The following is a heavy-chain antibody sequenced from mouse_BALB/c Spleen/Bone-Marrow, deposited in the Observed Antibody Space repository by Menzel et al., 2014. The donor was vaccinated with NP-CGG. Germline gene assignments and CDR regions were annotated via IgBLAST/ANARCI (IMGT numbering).Heavy chain of an antibody. Sequence: EVKLQESGGGLVQPGGSMKLSCAASGFTFSDAWMDWVRQSPEKGLEWVAEIRIKANNHATYYAESVKGRFTISRDDSKSSVYLQMNSLRAEDTGIYYCTIYYGNYWGQGTTLTVSS. D-gene: IGHD2-1*01. CDR2: IRIKANNHAT. J-gene: IGHJ2*01. CDR1: GFTFSDAW. V-gene: IGHV6-6*01. CDR3: TIYYGNY.